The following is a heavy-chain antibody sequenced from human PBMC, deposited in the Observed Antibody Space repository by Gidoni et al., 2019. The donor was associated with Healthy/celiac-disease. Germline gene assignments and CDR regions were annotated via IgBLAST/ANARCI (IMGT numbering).Heavy chain of an antibody. CDR1: GGSLSSYY. Sequence: QVQLQESGPGLVKPSETLSLTCTVSGGSLSSYYWSWIRQPPGKGLEWLGYIYFSGSTNYNPPLKSRVTISVDTSKNQFSLKLSSVTAADTAVYYCARDKGPASRDYGMDVWGQGTTVTVSS. CDR3: ARDKGPASRDYGMDV. D-gene: IGHD2-2*01. CDR2: IYFSGST. J-gene: IGHJ6*02. V-gene: IGHV4-59*01.